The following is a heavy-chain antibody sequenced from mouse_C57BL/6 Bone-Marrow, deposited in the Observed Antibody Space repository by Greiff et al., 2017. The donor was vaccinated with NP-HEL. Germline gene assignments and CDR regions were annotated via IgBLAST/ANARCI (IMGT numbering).Heavy chain of an antibody. CDR2: IYPRDGST. V-gene: IGHV1-85*01. CDR1: GYTFTSYD. CDR3: ARSMGQAWFAY. J-gene: IGHJ3*01. Sequence: VQLVESGPELVKPGASVKLSCKASGYTFTSYDINWVKQRPGQGLEWIGWIYPRDGSTKYNEKFKGKATLTVDTSSSTAYMELHSLTSEDSAVYFCARSMGQAWFAYWGQGTLVTVSA. D-gene: IGHD3-3*01.